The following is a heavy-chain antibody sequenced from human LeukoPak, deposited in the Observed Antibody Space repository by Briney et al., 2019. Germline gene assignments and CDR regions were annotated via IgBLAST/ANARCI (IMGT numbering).Heavy chain of an antibody. Sequence: ASVKVSCKAPGYTFTSYYMHWVRQAPGQGLEWMGIINPSGGSTSYAQKFQGRVTMTRDTSTSTVYMELSSLRSEDTAVYYCARDYYDSSGYYYFQHWGQGTLVTVSS. D-gene: IGHD3-22*01. CDR3: ARDYYDSSGYYYFQH. V-gene: IGHV1-46*01. J-gene: IGHJ1*01. CDR2: INPSGGST. CDR1: GYTFTSYY.